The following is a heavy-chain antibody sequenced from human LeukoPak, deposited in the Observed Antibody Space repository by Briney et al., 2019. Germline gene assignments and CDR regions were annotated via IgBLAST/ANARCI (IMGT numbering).Heavy chain of an antibody. Sequence: GGSLRLSCAASGFTFSSYAMSWGRQAPWKGLESVSAISGSYSTYYADSVKGRFTISRDNSKNTLYLQMNSLRAEDTAVYYCAKDSPYAYYGSGSYWDYWGQGTLVTVSS. CDR1: GFTFSSYA. V-gene: IGHV3-23*01. CDR2: ISGSYST. D-gene: IGHD3-10*01. J-gene: IGHJ4*02. CDR3: AKDSPYAYYGSGSYWDY.